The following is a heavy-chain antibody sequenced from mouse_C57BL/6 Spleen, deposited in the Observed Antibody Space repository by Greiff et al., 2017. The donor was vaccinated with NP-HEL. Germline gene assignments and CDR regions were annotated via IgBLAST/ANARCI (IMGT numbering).Heavy chain of an antibody. Sequence: VQLQQSGAELVKPGASVKISCKASGYTFTDYYINWVKQRPGQGLEWIGKIGPGSGSPYYNEKFKGKATLTAAKSASTDYMQLSSLTSEDSAFYFCARRGRNYGYFDYWGQGTTLTVSS. V-gene: IGHV1-77*01. D-gene: IGHD1-1*01. CDR2: IGPGSGSP. CDR3: ARRGRNYGYFDY. J-gene: IGHJ2*01. CDR1: GYTFTDYY.